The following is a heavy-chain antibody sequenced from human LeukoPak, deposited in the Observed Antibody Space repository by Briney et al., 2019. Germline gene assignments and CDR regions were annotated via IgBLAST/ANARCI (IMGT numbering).Heavy chain of an antibody. V-gene: IGHV1-69*04. CDR2: IIPILGIA. CDR3: ARGHSYYYDSSRLFDY. D-gene: IGHD3-22*01. Sequence: ASVKVSCKASGGTFSSYAISWVRQAPGQGLEWMGRIIPILGIANYAQKFQGRVTITADKSTSTAYMELSSLRSEDTAVYYCARGHSYYYDSSRLFDYWGQGTLVTVSS. J-gene: IGHJ4*02. CDR1: GGTFSSYA.